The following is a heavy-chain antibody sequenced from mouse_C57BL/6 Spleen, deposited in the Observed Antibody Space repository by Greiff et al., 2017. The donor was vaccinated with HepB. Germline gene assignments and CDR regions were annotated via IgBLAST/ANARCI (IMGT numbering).Heavy chain of an antibody. CDR2: ISDGGSYT. D-gene: IGHD1-1*01. Sequence: DVMLVESGGGLVKPGGSLKLSCAASGFTFSSYAMSWVRQTPEKRLEWVATISDGGSYTYYPDNVKGRFTISRDNAKNNLYLQMSHLKSEDTAMYYCASGDYYGSGYFDYWGQGTTLTVSS. CDR1: GFTFSSYA. CDR3: ASGDYYGSGYFDY. J-gene: IGHJ2*01. V-gene: IGHV5-4*03.